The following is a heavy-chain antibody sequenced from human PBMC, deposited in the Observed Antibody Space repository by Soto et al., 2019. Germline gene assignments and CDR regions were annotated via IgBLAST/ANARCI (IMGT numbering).Heavy chain of an antibody. CDR1: GYSFTTHW. V-gene: IGHV5-51*01. Sequence: PGESLKISCKGSGYSFTTHWIVWVRQMPEKGLEWVGIIYPGDSETRYSPSFQGQVSISADQSTSTAYLQWSSLKASDSAIYYCARHGDGCCSGGSCLYYGMDVWGQGTTVTVSS. J-gene: IGHJ6*02. CDR2: IYPGDSET. D-gene: IGHD2-15*01. CDR3: ARHGDGCCSGGSCLYYGMDV.